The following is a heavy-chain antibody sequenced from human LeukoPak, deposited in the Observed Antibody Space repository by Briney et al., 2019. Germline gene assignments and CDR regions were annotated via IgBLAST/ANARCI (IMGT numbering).Heavy chain of an antibody. CDR2: IYYSGST. J-gene: IGHJ4*02. CDR3: ARSAYYYDSSGYPTSYYFDY. V-gene: IGHV4-59*01. CDR1: GGSISSYY. Sequence: SETLSLTCTVSGGSISSYYWSWIRQPPGKGLEWIGYIYYSGSTNYNPSLKSRVTISVDTSKNQFSLKLSSVTAADTAVYYCARSAYYYDSSGYPTSYYFDYWGQGTLVTVSS. D-gene: IGHD3-22*01.